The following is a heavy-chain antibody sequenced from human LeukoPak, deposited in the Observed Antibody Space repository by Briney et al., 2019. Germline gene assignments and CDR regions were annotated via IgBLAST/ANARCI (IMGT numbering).Heavy chain of an antibody. CDR3: ARAQEGDAFDI. V-gene: IGHV4-59*01. Sequence: GSLRLSCAASGFTFSRYNMNWVRQAPGKGLEWIGYIYYSGSTNYNPSLKSRVAISVDTSKNQFSLKLSSVTAADTAVYYCARAQEGDAFDIWGQGTMVTVSS. CDR2: IYYSGST. CDR1: GFTFSRYN. J-gene: IGHJ3*02.